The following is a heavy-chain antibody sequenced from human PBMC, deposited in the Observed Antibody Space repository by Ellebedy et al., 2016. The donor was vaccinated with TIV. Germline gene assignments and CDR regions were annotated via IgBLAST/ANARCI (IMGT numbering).Heavy chain of an antibody. CDR1: GYSFTSYW. V-gene: IGHV5-51*01. CDR3: ARLVVGATSYYGMDV. CDR2: IYPGDSDT. J-gene: IGHJ6*02. Sequence: GESLKISXKGSGYSFTSYWIGWVRQMPGKGLEWMGIIYPGDSDTRYSPSFQGQVTISADKSISTAYLQWSSLKASDTAMYYCARLVVGATSYYGMDVWGQGTTVTVSS. D-gene: IGHD1-26*01.